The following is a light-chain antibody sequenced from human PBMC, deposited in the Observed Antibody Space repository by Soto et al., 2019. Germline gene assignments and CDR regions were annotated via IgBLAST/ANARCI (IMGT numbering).Light chain of an antibody. J-gene: IGLJ2*01. Sequence: QSALTQPPSVSGAPGQTVTISCTGSSSNIGAGYDVHWYQQLPGTAPKLLIYGNSNRPSGGPDRFSGSKSGTSASLAITGLQAEDEADYDCQSYDSSLSVVVFGGGTKLTVL. V-gene: IGLV1-40*01. CDR2: GNS. CDR1: SSNIGAGYD. CDR3: QSYDSSLSVVV.